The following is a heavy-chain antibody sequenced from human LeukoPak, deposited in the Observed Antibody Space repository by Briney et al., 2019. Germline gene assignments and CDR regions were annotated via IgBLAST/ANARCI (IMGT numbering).Heavy chain of an antibody. CDR2: IRYDGSNK. CDR1: GFTFSSYG. V-gene: IGHV3-30*02. Sequence: GGSLRVSCAESGFTFSSYGMHWVRQAPGKGLEWVAFIRYDGSNKYYADSVKGRFTISRDNSKNTLYLQMNSLRTEDTAVYYCAKDHWGPMDYWGQGTLVTVSS. J-gene: IGHJ4*02. D-gene: IGHD7-27*01. CDR3: AKDHWGPMDY.